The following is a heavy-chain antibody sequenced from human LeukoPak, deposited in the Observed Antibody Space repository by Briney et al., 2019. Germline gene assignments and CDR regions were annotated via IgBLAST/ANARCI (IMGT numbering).Heavy chain of an antibody. D-gene: IGHD3-22*01. Sequence: GESLKISCKGSGYIFTNYWIGWVRQMPGKGLEWTAIIFPGDSNSKYSPSFQGRVTISVDKSITTAYLQWSSLKASDTGMYYCAIHYETSGFFGFDKWGQGTLVTVSS. V-gene: IGHV5-51*01. CDR3: AIHYETSGFFGFDK. J-gene: IGHJ4*02. CDR1: GYIFTNYW. CDR2: IFPGDSNS.